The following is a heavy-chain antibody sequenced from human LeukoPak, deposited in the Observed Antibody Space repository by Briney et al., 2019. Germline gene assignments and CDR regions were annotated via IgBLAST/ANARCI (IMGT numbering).Heavy chain of an antibody. J-gene: IGHJ6*02. Sequence: SETLSLTCTVSGGSVSSGSYYWSWIRQPPGKGLEWIGYIYYSGNTNYNPSLKSRVTISVDTSKNQFSLKLSSVTAADTAVYYCARDIRWSSSWYYYGMDVWGQGTTVTVSS. D-gene: IGHD6-13*01. V-gene: IGHV4-61*01. CDR2: IYYSGNT. CDR1: GGSVSSGSYY. CDR3: ARDIRWSSSWYYYGMDV.